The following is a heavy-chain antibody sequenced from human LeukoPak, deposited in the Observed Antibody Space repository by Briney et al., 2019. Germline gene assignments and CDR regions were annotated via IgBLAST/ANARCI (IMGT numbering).Heavy chain of an antibody. V-gene: IGHV4-31*03. CDR1: GGSISSGGYY. CDR2: IYYSGST. CDR3: ARTPTRASFDP. Sequence: SQALSLTCTVSGGSISSGGYYWSWIRQHPGKGLEWIGYIYYSGSTYYNPSLKSRVTISVDTSKNQFSLKLSSVTAADTAVYYCARTPTRASFDPWGQGTLVTVSS. J-gene: IGHJ5*02. D-gene: IGHD2-2*01.